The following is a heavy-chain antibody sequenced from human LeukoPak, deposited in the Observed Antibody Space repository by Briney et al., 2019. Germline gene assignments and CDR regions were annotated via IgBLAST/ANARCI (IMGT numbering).Heavy chain of an antibody. Sequence: GGSLRLSCAASGFTFSSYSMYWVRQAPGKVLEWVSYISSSSSAIYYADSVKGRFTISRDNAQNSLYLQMNSLRAEDTAVYYCARGIDFWSGFDCWGQGTLVTVSS. J-gene: IGHJ5*01. CDR1: GFTFSSYS. V-gene: IGHV3-48*01. D-gene: IGHD3-3*01. CDR3: ARGIDFWSGFDC. CDR2: ISSSSSAI.